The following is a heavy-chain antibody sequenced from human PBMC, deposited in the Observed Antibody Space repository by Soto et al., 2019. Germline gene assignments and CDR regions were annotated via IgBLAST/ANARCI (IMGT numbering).Heavy chain of an antibody. CDR3: ARDSVCTHHTWLDP. J-gene: IGHJ5*02. Sequence: ASLTRALTGPVSGGSLLGHYRSVLVQPPGKGLEWIGYIYYSGSTNYNPSLKSRVTISVDTSKNQFSLKLSSVTAADTAGYYCARDSVCTHHTWLDPWGQGTLVPVSS. CDR2: IYYSGST. V-gene: IGHV4-59*11. CDR1: GGSLLGHY. D-gene: IGHD3-16*01.